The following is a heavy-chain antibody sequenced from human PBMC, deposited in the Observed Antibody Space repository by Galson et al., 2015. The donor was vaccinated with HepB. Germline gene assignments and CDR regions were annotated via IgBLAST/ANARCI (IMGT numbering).Heavy chain of an antibody. J-gene: IGHJ6*02. D-gene: IGHD3/OR15-3a*01. V-gene: IGHV3-11*05. CDR3: ARENSDFRFYYYGMDV. Sequence: SLRLSCAASGFSFSDYYMSWIRQAPGKGLEWVSYISSSRSYTNYADSVKGRFTISRDNAKNSLYLQMNSLRAEDTAVYFCARENSDFRFYYYGMDVWGQGTTVTVSS. CDR1: GFSFSDYY. CDR2: ISSSRSYT.